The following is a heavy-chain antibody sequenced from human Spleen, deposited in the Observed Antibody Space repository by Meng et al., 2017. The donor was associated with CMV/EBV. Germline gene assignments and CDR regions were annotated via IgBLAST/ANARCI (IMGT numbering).Heavy chain of an antibody. Sequence: GGSLRLSCAASGFTFNIYWMSWVRQAPGKGLEWVANIKEDGSEKYYVDSVKGRFSISRDNAENSLFLQMNSLRDEDTAVYYCTRYVYYFDYWGQGTLVTVSS. V-gene: IGHV3-7*01. CDR2: IKEDGSEK. CDR3: TRYVYYFDY. D-gene: IGHD3-16*01. CDR1: GFTFNIYW. J-gene: IGHJ4*02.